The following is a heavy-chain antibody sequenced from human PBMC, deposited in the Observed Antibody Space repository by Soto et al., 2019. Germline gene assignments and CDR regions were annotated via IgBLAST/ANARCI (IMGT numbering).Heavy chain of an antibody. J-gene: IGHJ4*02. CDR1: GGPSSGFY. V-gene: IGHV4-34*01. CDR3: ARGSQWLDY. D-gene: IGHD6-19*01. CDR2: INHGGST. Sequence: QVQLQQWGAGLLKPSETLSLTCAVYGGPSSGFYWSWIRQPPGKGLEWIAEINHGGSTHYNPSLESRVAISLDTSKNQIFLKLTSVTAADTAIYYCARGSQWLDYWGQGILVTVS.